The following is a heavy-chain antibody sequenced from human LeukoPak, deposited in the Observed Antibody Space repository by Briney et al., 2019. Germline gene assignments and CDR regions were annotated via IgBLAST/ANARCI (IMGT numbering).Heavy chain of an antibody. J-gene: IGHJ4*02. CDR1: GFRFSSYD. CDR3: TRDMIRGVPDYIDY. CDR2: ISAEGDIQ. D-gene: IGHD3-10*01. V-gene: IGHV3-30-3*01. Sequence: GGSLRLSCAATGFRFSSYDMHWVRQAPGKGLEWVAAISAEGDIQIYLDSVMGRFTVSGDNSKRTLYLQMNSLRIEDTGFYYCTRDMIRGVPDYIDYWGQGTLVTVSS.